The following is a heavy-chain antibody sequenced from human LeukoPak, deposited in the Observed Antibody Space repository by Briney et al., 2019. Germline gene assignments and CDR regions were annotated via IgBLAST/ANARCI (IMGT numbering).Heavy chain of an antibody. CDR3: ARDKNDCSSTSCSGYYYGMDV. CDR2: IYSGGST. CDR1: GFAVSSNY. D-gene: IGHD2-2*01. V-gene: IGHV3-66*01. J-gene: IGHJ6*02. Sequence: PGGSLRLSCAASGFAVSSNYMSWVRQAPGKGLEWVSVIYSGGSTYYADSVKGRFTISRDNSKNTLYLQMNSLRAEDTAVYYCARDKNDCSSTSCSGYYYGMDVWGQGTTVTVSS.